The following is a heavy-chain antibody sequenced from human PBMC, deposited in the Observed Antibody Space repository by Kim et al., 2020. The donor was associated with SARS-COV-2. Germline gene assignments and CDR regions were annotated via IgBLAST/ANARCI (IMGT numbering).Heavy chain of an antibody. V-gene: IGHV1-3*01. CDR3: AREAVAGSFDY. D-gene: IGHD6-19*01. CDR2: KT. J-gene: IGHJ4*02. Sequence: KTRYSQKFQGRVSITRDTSATTAYLEVSGLISEDTAVYYCAREAVAGSFDYWGQGSLVTVSS.